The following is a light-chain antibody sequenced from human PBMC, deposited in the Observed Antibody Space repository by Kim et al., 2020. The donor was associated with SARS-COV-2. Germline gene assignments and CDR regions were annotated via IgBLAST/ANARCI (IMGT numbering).Light chain of an antibody. CDR3: NSRDSNDYVV. Sequence: SSELTQDPAVSVALGQTVRITCQGDSLRSYYATWYQQKPGQAPKVVIYGKDNRPSGVPDRFSGSSSENTAYLTITGTQAVDEADYYCNSRDSNDYVVFGG. CDR2: GKD. V-gene: IGLV3-19*01. CDR1: SLRSYY. J-gene: IGLJ2*01.